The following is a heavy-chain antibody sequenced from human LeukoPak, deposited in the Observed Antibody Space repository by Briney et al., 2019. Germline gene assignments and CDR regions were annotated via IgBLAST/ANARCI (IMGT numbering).Heavy chain of an antibody. V-gene: IGHV3-43*02. CDR2: ISGDGGGT. D-gene: IGHD2-2*01. J-gene: IGHJ4*02. CDR3: AKGRYCSSTSCYEAWGY. CDR1: GFTFDDYA. Sequence: GGSLRLSCAASGFTFDDYAMHWVRQAPGKGLEWVSLISGDGGGTYYADSVKGQFTISRDNSKNSLYLQMNSLRTEDTALYYCAKGRYCSSTSCYEAWGYWGQGTLVTVSS.